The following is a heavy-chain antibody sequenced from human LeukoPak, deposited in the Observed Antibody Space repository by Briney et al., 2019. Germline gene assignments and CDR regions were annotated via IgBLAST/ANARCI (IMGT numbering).Heavy chain of an antibody. V-gene: IGHV3-74*01. J-gene: IGHJ6*02. CDR1: GFTFSSHW. CDR3: VRIRDSGSYYFYYGMDV. CDR2: INTDGSTT. D-gene: IGHD1-26*01. Sequence: GGSLRLSCAASGFTFSSHWMHWVRQAPGKGLVWVSRINTDGSTTSYADSVKGRFTISRDNAKNTLYLQMNSLRAEDTAVYYCVRIRDSGSYYFYYGMDVWGQGTTVTVSS.